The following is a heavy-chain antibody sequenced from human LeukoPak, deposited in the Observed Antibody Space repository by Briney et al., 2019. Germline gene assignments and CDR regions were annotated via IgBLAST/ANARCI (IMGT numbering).Heavy chain of an antibody. Sequence: ASVKVSYKASGYTFTSYDFNWVRQATGQQPEWMGWMSPNSGDTGYAQKFQDRVTMTRNTSISTAYMELSSLRSDDTAVYYCARGPPNWGYDYWGPGTLVTVSS. CDR3: ARGPPNWGYDY. V-gene: IGHV1-8*01. D-gene: IGHD7-27*01. CDR2: MSPNSGDT. CDR1: GYTFTSYD. J-gene: IGHJ4*02.